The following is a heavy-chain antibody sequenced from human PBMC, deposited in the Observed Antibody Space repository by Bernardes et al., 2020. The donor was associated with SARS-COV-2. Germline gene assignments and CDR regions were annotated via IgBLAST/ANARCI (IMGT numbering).Heavy chain of an antibody. Sequence: GESLKLSCEGSGYSFTSHWIAWVRQMPGKGLEWMGTIYPGDSDTRYSPSFEGQVTISADKSINTAYLQWSSLKASDTAIYYCARPEVYSGYENWGQGTLVTVSS. D-gene: IGHD5-12*01. J-gene: IGHJ4*02. CDR2: IYPGDSDT. V-gene: IGHV5-51*01. CDR3: ARPEVYSGYEN. CDR1: GYSFTSHW.